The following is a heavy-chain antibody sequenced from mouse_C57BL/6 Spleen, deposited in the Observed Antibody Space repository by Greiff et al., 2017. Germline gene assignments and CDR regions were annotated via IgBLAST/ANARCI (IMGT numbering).Heavy chain of an antibody. CDR2: IDPSDSYT. CDR3: ARALIGYAMDY. Sequence: QVQLQQPGAELVKPGASVTLSCKASGYTFTSYWMQWVKQRPGQGLEWIGEIDPSDSYTNYNQTFKGKATLTVDTSSSTAYMQLSSLTSEDSAVYYCARALIGYAMDYWGQGTSVTVSS. CDR1: GYTFTSYW. D-gene: IGHD2-14*01. V-gene: IGHV1-50*01. J-gene: IGHJ4*01.